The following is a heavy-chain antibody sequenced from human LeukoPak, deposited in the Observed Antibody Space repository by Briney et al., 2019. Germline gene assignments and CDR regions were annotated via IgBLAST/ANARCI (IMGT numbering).Heavy chain of an antibody. D-gene: IGHD3-3*01. J-gene: IGHJ4*02. CDR3: ARDGHYDFWSGLDY. CDR1: GGSISSSSYY. CDR2: IYYSGST. V-gene: IGHV4-39*02. Sequence: SETLSLTCTVSGGSISSSSYYWGWIRQPPGKGLEWIGSIYYSGSTYYNPSLKSRVTISVDTSKNQFSLKLSSVTTADTAVYYCARDGHYDFWSGLDYWGQGTLVTVSS.